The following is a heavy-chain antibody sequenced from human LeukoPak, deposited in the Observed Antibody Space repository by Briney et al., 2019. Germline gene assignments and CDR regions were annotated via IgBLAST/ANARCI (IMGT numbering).Heavy chain of an antibody. Sequence: PSETLSLTCAVSGGSISSSNWWSWVRQPPGKGLEWIGEINHSGSTNYNPSLKSRVTISVDTSKNQFSLKLTSVTAADTAVYYCASRYVSSEVVIIPTAKNSWFDPWGQGTLVTVSS. V-gene: IGHV4-4*02. CDR3: ASRYVSSEVVIIPTAKNSWFDP. CDR1: GGSISSSNW. CDR2: INHSGST. J-gene: IGHJ5*02. D-gene: IGHD3-3*01.